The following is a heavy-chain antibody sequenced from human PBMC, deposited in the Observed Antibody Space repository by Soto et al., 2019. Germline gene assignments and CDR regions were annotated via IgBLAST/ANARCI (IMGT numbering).Heavy chain of an antibody. CDR2: INPSGGST. J-gene: IGHJ3*02. CDR3: GRDSNNGVGYTVGAHAVDT. D-gene: IGHD2-8*01. CDR1: GYTFTSYY. V-gene: IGHV1-46*01. Sequence: ASVKVSCKASGYTFTSYYMHWVRQAPGQGLEWMGIINPSGGSTSYAQKFQGRVTMTRDTSTSTVYMEMSSRRSEDTAVYSCGRDSNNGVGYTVGAHAVDTWG.